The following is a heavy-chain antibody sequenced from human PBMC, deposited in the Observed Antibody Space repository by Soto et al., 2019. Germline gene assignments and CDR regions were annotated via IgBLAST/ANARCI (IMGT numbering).Heavy chain of an antibody. CDR3: ATSRGFYAAMDV. Sequence: QVHLVQSGAEVKKPGSSVKVSCRVSGGSFRDYAISWVRQAPGQGPEWMGGIMAVFGTATYAQRFQGRVTIFADESTSTAYMDLSSLTSGDAAVYYCATSRGFYAAMDVWGQGTTVSVSS. CDR1: GGSFRDYA. CDR2: IMAVFGTA. V-gene: IGHV1-69*01. D-gene: IGHD3-16*01. J-gene: IGHJ6*02.